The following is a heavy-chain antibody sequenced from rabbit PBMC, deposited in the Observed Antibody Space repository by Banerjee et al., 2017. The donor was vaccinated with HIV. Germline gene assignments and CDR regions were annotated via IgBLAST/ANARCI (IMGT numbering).Heavy chain of an antibody. Sequence: QQLEESGGGLVQPGASLTLTCTASGFSFSSNYHMYWVRQAPGKGPEWIAWIGTNSGGTWYASWAKGRFTISKTSSTTVTLQMTSLTAADTATYFCARGGDPGSTYWSYGMDLWGPGTLVTVS. D-gene: IGHD8-1*01. J-gene: IGHJ6*01. CDR3: ARGGDPGSTYWSYGMDL. V-gene: IGHV1S40*01. CDR1: GFSFSSNYH. CDR2: IGTNSGGT.